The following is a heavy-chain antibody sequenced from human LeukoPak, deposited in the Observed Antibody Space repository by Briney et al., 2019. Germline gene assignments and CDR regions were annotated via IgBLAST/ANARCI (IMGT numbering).Heavy chain of an antibody. V-gene: IGHV4-59*12. Sequence: PSETLSLACSVSGGFSGRYYWSWVRKPLCKGLEWLGHIFYSGHSNYNAFHSSRIRMSVDTSKAQFSLGLASVTAADTAVYYCARIDPLGFFDQWGPGILVTVSS. CDR3: ARIDPLGFFDQ. CDR2: IFYSGHS. D-gene: IGHD6-25*01. CDR1: GGFSGRYY. J-gene: IGHJ4*02.